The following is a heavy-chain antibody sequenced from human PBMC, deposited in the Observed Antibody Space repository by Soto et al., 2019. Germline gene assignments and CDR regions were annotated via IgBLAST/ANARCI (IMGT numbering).Heavy chain of an antibody. CDR1: GGSISSGGYS. Sequence: PSETLSLTCAVSGGSISSGGYSWSWIRQPPGKGLEWIGYIYHSGSTYYNPSLKSRVTISVDRSKNQFSLKLSSVTAADTAAYYCARDMRTTEGYYYYGMDVWGQGTTVTVS. J-gene: IGHJ6*02. V-gene: IGHV4-30-2*01. CDR3: ARDMRTTEGYYYYGMDV. CDR2: IYHSGST. D-gene: IGHD4-17*01.